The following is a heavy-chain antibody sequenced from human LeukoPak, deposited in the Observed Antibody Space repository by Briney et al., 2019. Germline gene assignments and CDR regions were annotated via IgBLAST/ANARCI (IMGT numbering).Heavy chain of an antibody. V-gene: IGHV4-61*08. D-gene: IGHD4-17*01. Sequence: PSETLSLTCTVSGGSISSGDYYWSWIRQPPGKGLEWIGYIYYSGSTNYNPSLKSRVTISVDTSKNQFSLKLSSVTAADTAVYYCASFGYGAPFDYWGQGTLVTVSS. CDR2: IYYSGST. CDR3: ASFGYGAPFDY. J-gene: IGHJ4*02. CDR1: GGSISSGDYY.